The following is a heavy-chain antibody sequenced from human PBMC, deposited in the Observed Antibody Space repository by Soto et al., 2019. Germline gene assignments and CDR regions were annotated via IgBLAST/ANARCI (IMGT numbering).Heavy chain of an antibody. CDR1: GYTFTSYG. CDR2: ISAYNDNT. Sequence: ASVKVSCKASGYTFTSYGVNWVRQAPGQGLEWMGWISAYNDNTNYAQKLQGRVTMTTDTSTSTAYMELRSLRSDDTAVYYCARDSSGWPTLLDYWGQGTLVTVSS. D-gene: IGHD6-19*01. CDR3: ARDSSGWPTLLDY. J-gene: IGHJ4*02. V-gene: IGHV1-18*01.